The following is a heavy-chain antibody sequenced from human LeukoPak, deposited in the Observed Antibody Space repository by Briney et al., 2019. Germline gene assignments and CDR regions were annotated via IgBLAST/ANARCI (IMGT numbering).Heavy chain of an antibody. CDR3: ARFEGVATFDY. CDR1: GGSFSGYY. Sequence: PSETLSLTCAVYGGSFSGYYWSWIRQPPGKGLEWIGYIYYSGSTNYNPSLKSRVTISVDTSKNQFSLKLSSVTAADTAVYYCARFEGVATFDYWGQGTLVTVSS. J-gene: IGHJ4*02. CDR2: IYYSGST. V-gene: IGHV4-59*01. D-gene: IGHD5-12*01.